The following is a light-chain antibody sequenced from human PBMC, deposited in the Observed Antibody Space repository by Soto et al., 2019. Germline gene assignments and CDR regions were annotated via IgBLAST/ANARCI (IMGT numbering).Light chain of an antibody. J-gene: IGKJ1*01. CDR3: QQCYSSPRT. Sequence: DIQITQSPSTLSASVGDRVTITCRASQSISTYLNWYQQKLGRAPTLLIYAASSLQSGVPSRFSGGGSGTDFTLTISSLQPEDFAMYFCQQCYSSPRTFGQGTKVDIK. CDR1: QSISTY. CDR2: AAS. V-gene: IGKV1-39*01.